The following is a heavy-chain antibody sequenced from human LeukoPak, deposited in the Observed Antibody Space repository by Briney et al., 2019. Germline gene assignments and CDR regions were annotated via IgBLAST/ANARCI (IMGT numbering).Heavy chain of an antibody. CDR3: TKDYYGI. V-gene: IGHV3-30*18. J-gene: IGHJ3*02. CDR1: GFTVSSNY. Sequence: GGSLRLSCAASGFTVSSNYMSWVRQAPGKGLEWVAVISYDGSNKIYADPVSGRFTISRDNSKNTLYVQMNSLRVEDTAMYYCTKDYYGIWGQGTMVTVSS. D-gene: IGHD3-10*01. CDR2: ISYDGSNK.